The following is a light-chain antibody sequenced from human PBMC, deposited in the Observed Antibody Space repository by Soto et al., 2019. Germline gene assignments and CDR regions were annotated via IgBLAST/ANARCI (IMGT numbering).Light chain of an antibody. CDR1: QSVSASY. V-gene: IGKV3-20*01. Sequence: EIVLTQSPGTLSLSPGERATLSCRASQSVSASYLAWYQQKPGQAPRLLIYDVSNRAAGIPDRFSGSGSGTDFTLTISRLEPEDFAVYYCQQYDSLPWTFGQGTEVDFK. CDR3: QQYDSLPWT. CDR2: DVS. J-gene: IGKJ1*01.